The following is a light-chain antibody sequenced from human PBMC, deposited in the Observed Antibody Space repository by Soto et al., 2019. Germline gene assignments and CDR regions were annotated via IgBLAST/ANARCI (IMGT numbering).Light chain of an antibody. Sequence: EIVMTQSPATLSVSPGERATLSCRASQSVNSNLAWYQQKPGQAPRLLIYGASSRATGIPARFSGSGSGTECTLTITSLQSEDFAVYYCQQYNSWPRTFGQGTKVDIK. J-gene: IGKJ1*01. CDR3: QQYNSWPRT. CDR2: GAS. CDR1: QSVNSN. V-gene: IGKV3-15*01.